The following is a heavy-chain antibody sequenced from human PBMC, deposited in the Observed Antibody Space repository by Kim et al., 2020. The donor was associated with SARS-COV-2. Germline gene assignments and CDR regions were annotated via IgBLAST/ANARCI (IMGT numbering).Heavy chain of an antibody. J-gene: IGHJ4*02. CDR3: AAYDSSGYYWLDFDY. Sequence: ASVKVSCKASGYTFTGYYMHWVRQAPGQGLEWMGRINPNSGGTNYAQKFQGRVTMTRDTSISTAYMELSRLRSDDTAVYYCAAYDSSGYYWLDFDYWGQGTLVTVSS. CDR2: INPNSGGT. CDR1: GYTFTGYY. D-gene: IGHD3-22*01. V-gene: IGHV1-2*06.